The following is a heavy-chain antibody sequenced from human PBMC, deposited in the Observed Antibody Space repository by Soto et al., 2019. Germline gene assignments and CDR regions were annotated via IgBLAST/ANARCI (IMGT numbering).Heavy chain of an antibody. CDR1: GFTFSTDS. CDR3: ARFFGSGFDY. Sequence: EVQLVESGGGLVQPGGSLRLSCVASGFTFSTDSMNWVRQAPGKGLEWVAHISASGATRYYADSVKGRFTISRDNAKTSLYLQMDSLRNEDTAVYYCARFFGSGFDYWGQGTLVTVSS. V-gene: IGHV3-48*02. CDR2: ISASGATR. J-gene: IGHJ4*02. D-gene: IGHD6-19*01.